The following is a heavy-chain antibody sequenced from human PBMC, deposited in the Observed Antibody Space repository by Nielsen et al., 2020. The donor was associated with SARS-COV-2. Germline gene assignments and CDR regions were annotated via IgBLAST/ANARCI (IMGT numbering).Heavy chain of an antibody. CDR2: IYWDDDE. D-gene: IGHD1-7*01. Sequence: SGPTLVKPTQTFTLTCTFSGFSLSTSGVGVGWIRQPPGKALEWLALIYWDDDERYSPSLRNRLTITKDTSKNQVVLTMTNMDPVDTATYYCAHRQIPNWNYVNYFDYWGQGTLVTVSS. CDR1: GFSLSTSGVG. V-gene: IGHV2-5*02. CDR3: AHRQIPNWNYVNYFDY. J-gene: IGHJ4*02.